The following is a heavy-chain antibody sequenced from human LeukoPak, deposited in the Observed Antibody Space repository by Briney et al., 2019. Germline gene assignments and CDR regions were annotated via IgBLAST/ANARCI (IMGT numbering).Heavy chain of an antibody. CDR2: IYTSGST. CDR1: GGSISSYY. D-gene: IGHD3-22*01. J-gene: IGHJ5*02. CDR3: ARDDYYDSSGYYLGVDP. Sequence: SQTLSLTCTVSGGSISSYYWSWIRRPAGKGLEWIGRIYTSGSTNYNPSLKSRVTMSVDTSKNQFSLKLSSVTAADTAVYYCARDDYYDSSGYYLGVDPWGQGTLVTVSS. V-gene: IGHV4-4*07.